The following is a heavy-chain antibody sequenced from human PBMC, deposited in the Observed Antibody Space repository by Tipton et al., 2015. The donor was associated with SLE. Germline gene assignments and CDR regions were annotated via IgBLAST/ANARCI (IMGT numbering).Heavy chain of an antibody. CDR1: DGSIRSTNYY. Sequence: TLSLTCTVSDGSIRSTNYYWGWIRQPPGKGLEWIGYVDYIGSTNYNPSLKSRLTILVHRYKNQFSLKLSSVTAADTAVYFCARTPGSGWQYYFDYWGQRTLVTVSS. D-gene: IGHD6-19*01. CDR3: ARTPGSGWQYYFDY. J-gene: IGHJ4*02. V-gene: IGHV4-61*05. CDR2: VDYIGST.